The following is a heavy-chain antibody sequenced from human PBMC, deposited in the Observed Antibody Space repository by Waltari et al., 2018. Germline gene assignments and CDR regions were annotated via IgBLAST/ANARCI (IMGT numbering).Heavy chain of an antibody. V-gene: IGHV3-7*04. J-gene: IGHJ5*02. CDR2: INQDGSTK. CDR1: GFTFGNYW. D-gene: IGHD1-7*01. Sequence: EVQLVESGGGLVQPGGSLRLSCAASGFTFGNYWMSWVRQAPGKGMEWVANINQDGSTKNSMDSVKGRFTISRDNADNSLYLQLNSLRAEDTAFDYCARVVSRTRQFDPWGQGTLVTVSP. CDR3: ARVVSRTRQFDP.